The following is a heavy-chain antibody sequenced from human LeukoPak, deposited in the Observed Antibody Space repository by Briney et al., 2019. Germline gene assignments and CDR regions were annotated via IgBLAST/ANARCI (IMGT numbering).Heavy chain of an antibody. Sequence: PSQTLSLTCAVSGGSISSGGYSWSRIRQPPGKGLEWIGYIYHSGSTYYNPSLKSRVTISVDRSKNQFSLKLSSVTAADTAVYYCARAVREYSSSWYRSWFDPWGQGTLVSVSS. CDR3: ARAVREYSSSWYRSWFDP. CDR2: IYHSGST. V-gene: IGHV4-30-2*01. CDR1: GGSISSGGYS. D-gene: IGHD6-13*01. J-gene: IGHJ5*02.